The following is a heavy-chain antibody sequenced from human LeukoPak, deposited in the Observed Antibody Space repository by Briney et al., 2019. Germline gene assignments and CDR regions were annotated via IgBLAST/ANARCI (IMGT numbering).Heavy chain of an antibody. J-gene: IGHJ6*03. V-gene: IGHV4-34*01. D-gene: IGHD3-10*01. CDR3: ARHTHTMVRGVITYYYYYYMDV. CDR2: INHSGST. Sequence: KTSETLSLTCAVYGVSFSGYYWSWIRQPPGKGLEWIGEINHSGSTNYTPSLKSRVTISVDTSKNQFSLKLSSVTAADTAVYYCARHTHTMVRGVITYYYYYYMDVWGKGTTVTISS. CDR1: GVSFSGYY.